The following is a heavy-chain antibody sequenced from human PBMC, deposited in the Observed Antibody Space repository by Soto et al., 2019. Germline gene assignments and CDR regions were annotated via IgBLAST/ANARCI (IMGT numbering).Heavy chain of an antibody. CDR1: GFTFSSYS. V-gene: IGHV3-21*01. D-gene: IGHD3-3*01. Sequence: GGSLRLSCAASGFTFSSYSMNWVRQAPGKGLEWVSSISSSSSYIYYADSVKGRFTISRDNAKNSLYLQMNSLRAEDTAVYYCAREVEGAYDSWSGYYINYYYYGMDVWGQVPTFTVSS. J-gene: IGHJ6*02. CDR3: AREVEGAYDSWSGYYINYYYYGMDV. CDR2: ISSSSSYI.